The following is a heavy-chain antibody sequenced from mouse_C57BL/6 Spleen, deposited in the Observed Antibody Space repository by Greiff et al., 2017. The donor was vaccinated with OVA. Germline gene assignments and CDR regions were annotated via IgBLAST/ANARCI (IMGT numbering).Heavy chain of an antibody. Sequence: VQLQESGPGLVKPSPSLTLSCSATGYSITSCYYWNWIRQSPGNKLEWMGYISYDGSNNYNPTLKNRITITRDKSKNTFYLKFNSVTTEDTATYYCARDPHYYGSGCGEYFDYWGQGTTLTVSS. CDR2: ISYDGSN. CDR1: GYSITSCYY. V-gene: IGHV3-6*01. CDR3: ARDPHYYGSGCGEYFDY. D-gene: IGHD1-1*01. J-gene: IGHJ2*01.